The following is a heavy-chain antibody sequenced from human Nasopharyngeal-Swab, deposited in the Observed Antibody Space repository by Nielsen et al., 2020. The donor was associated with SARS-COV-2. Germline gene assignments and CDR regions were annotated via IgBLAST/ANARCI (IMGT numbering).Heavy chain of an antibody. D-gene: IGHD1/OR15-1a*01. Sequence: GSLRLSCAVYGGSFSGYYWSWIRQPPGKGLEWIGEINHSGSTNYNPSLKSRVTISVDRSKNQFSLKLSSVTAADTAVYYCARGTTFQDAFDIWGQGTMVTVSS. V-gene: IGHV4-34*01. CDR2: INHSGST. CDR3: ARGTTFQDAFDI. CDR1: GGSFSGYY. J-gene: IGHJ3*02.